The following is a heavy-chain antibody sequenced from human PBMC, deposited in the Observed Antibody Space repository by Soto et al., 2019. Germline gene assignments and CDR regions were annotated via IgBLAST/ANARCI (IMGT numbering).Heavy chain of an antibody. CDR3: ASLGYCSGGRCSLRRQDSDAFDI. CDR2: IYPGDSDT. CDR1: GYSFTSYW. V-gene: IGHV5-51*01. Sequence: GESLKISCKGSGYSFTSYWIGWVRQMPGKGLEWMGIIYPGDSDTRYRPSFQGQVTISADKSISTADLQWSSLKASDTAMYYCASLGYCSGGRCSLRRQDSDAFDICGQGKMVTVSS. D-gene: IGHD2-15*01. J-gene: IGHJ3*02.